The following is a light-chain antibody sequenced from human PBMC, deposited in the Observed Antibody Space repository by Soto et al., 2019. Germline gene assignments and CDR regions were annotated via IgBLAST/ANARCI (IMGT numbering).Light chain of an antibody. CDR2: DAY. CDR1: QNIKNL. Sequence: EIVLTQSPATLSLSPGETATLSFMASQNIKNLLAWYQQRPGQSPRLLIYDAYNRATGIPPRFSGSGSGTDFTLTISSLEPEDSAVYYCQQRHMWPITFGQGTRLEIK. J-gene: IGKJ5*01. V-gene: IGKV3-11*01. CDR3: QQRHMWPIT.